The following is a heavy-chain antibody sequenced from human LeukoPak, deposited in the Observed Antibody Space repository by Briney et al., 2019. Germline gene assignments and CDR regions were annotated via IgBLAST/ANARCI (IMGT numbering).Heavy chain of an antibody. Sequence: SQTLSLTCTVSGGSISSGGYYWSWIRQPPGKGLEWIGYIYHSGSTYYNPSLKSRVTISVDRSKNQFSLKLSSVTAADTAVYYCAREARGGTTDWFDPWGQGTLVTVSS. CDR1: GGSISSGGYY. V-gene: IGHV4-30-2*01. CDR2: IYHSGST. J-gene: IGHJ5*02. CDR3: AREARGGTTDWFDP. D-gene: IGHD1-1*01.